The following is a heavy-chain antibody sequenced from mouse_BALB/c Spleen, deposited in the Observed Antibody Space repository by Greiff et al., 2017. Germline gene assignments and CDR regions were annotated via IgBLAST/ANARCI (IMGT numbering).Heavy chain of an antibody. CDR2: ISYDGSN. V-gene: IGHV3-6*02. CDR3: AREEYGSDAMDY. D-gene: IGHD1-1*01. Sequence: EVKLMESGPGLVKPSQSLSLTCSVTGYSITSGYYWNWIRQFPGNKLEWMGYISYDGSNNYNPSLKNRISITRDTSKNQFFLKLNSVTTEDTATYYCAREEYGSDAMDYWGQGTSVTVSS. J-gene: IGHJ4*01. CDR1: GYSITSGYY.